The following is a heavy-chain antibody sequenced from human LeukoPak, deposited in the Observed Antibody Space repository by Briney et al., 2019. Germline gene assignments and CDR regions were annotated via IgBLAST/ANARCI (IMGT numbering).Heavy chain of an antibody. CDR2: IYYSGST. CDR1: GDSISSSSSY. CDR3: ARGRYLTTLGGAAAGFLDS. Sequence: PSETLSLTCTVSGDSISSSSSYWGWIRQPPGEGLEWIGSIYYSGSTYYNTSLKSRVTISVDTSKNQFSLRLNSVTAADTAVYYCARGRYLTTLGGAAAGFLDSWGQGTLVTVSS. D-gene: IGHD6-13*01. J-gene: IGHJ4*02. V-gene: IGHV4-39*01.